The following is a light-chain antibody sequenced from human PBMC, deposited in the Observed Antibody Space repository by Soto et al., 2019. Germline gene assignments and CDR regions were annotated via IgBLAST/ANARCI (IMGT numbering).Light chain of an antibody. V-gene: IGKV3-15*01. Sequence: EIVMTQSPATLSVSPGERATLSCRASQSVSNNIAWYQKKPGQAPRLLIYGASNRATGIPARFSGSGSGTEFTLTISSLQSEDFAVYYCQQYNNWWTFGQGTKVEIK. CDR1: QSVSNN. CDR3: QQYNNWWT. J-gene: IGKJ1*01. CDR2: GAS.